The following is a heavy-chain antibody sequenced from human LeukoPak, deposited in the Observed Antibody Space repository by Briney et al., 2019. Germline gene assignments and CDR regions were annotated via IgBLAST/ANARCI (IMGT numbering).Heavy chain of an antibody. V-gene: IGHV1-46*01. CDR2: INPSDGSI. J-gene: IGHJ6*02. CDR1: GYNFTTYY. Sequence: ASVKVSCKASGYNFTTYYMHWVRQAPGQGLEWMGIINPSDGSIDYAQKFQGRVVMTRDTSTNTVYMELSSLRSEDTAVYYCARVGEFGESTHYYYGMDVWGQGITVTVSS. CDR3: ARVGEFGESTHYYYGMDV. D-gene: IGHD3-10*01.